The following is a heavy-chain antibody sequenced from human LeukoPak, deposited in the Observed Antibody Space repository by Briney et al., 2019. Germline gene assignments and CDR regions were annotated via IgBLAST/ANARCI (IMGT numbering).Heavy chain of an antibody. J-gene: IGHJ4*02. Sequence: ASVKVSCKASGDTFSSSAISWVRQAPGQGLEWMGKIILPLDITNYAQQFQGGVTITTDKSTDTVFLELSSLRSQDTAVYYCARSSVTGHFDFWDQGTLVTVSS. CDR2: IILPLDIT. CDR1: GDTFSSSA. CDR3: ARSSVTGHFDF. D-gene: IGHD6-19*01. V-gene: IGHV1-69*04.